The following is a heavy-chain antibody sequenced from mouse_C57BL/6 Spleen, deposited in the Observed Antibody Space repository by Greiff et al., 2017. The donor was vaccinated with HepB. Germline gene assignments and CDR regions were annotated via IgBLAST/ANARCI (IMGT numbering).Heavy chain of an antibody. D-gene: IGHD3-2*02. J-gene: IGHJ3*01. CDR2: IDPSDSYT. V-gene: IGHV1-69*01. Sequence: QVQLKQPGAELVMPGASVKLSCKASGYTFTSYWMHWVKQRPGQGLEWIGEIDPSDSYTNYNQKFKGKSTLTVDKSSSTAYMQLSSLTSEDSAVYYCARVETAQVPFAYWGQGTLVTVSA. CDR1: GYTFTSYW. CDR3: ARVETAQVPFAY.